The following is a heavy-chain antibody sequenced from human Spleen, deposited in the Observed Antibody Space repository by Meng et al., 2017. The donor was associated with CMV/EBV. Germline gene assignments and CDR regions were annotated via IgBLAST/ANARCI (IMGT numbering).Heavy chain of an antibody. CDR3: ATYSRAPAALLAYFNY. J-gene: IGHJ4*02. CDR1: RLTFSTYA. V-gene: IGHV3-30*09. CDR2: ISSDGNNK. Sequence: GESLKISCEASRLTFSTYAMHWVRHAPGKGLEWVAVISSDGNNKYYADSVRGRFAISRDNRKNTLYLQMNSLRIADTAVYYCATYSRAPAALLAYFNYWGLGTLVTSPQ. D-gene: IGHD2-2*02.